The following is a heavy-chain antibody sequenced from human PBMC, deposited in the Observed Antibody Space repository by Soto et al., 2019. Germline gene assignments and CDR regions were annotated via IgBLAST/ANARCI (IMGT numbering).Heavy chain of an antibody. CDR2: IYSGGST. V-gene: IGHV3-66*01. CDR1: GFTVSSNY. D-gene: IGHD3-10*01. Sequence: EVQLVESGGGSVQPGGSLRLSCAASGFTVSSNYMSWVRQAPGKGLEWVSVIYSGGSTYYADSVKGRFTISRDNSKNTLYLQMNSLRAEDTAVYYCASGLLWFGEFLDYWGQGTLVTVSS. CDR3: ASGLLWFGEFLDY. J-gene: IGHJ4*02.